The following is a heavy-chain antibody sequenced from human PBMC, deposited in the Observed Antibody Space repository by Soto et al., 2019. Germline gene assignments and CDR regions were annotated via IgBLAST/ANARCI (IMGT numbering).Heavy chain of an antibody. J-gene: IGHJ4*02. Sequence: GGSLRLSCAASGLNFDDYSMHWVRQAPGKGLEWVSLINWDGSNTYYADSVKGRFTISRDNSRNSVYLEMNSLRTEDTALYLCDIVSTKHSWNDGLDSWGKGTLVTVSS. CDR1: GLNFDDYS. CDR2: INWDGSNT. CDR3: DIVSTKHSWNDGLDS. D-gene: IGHD1-1*01. V-gene: IGHV3-43*01.